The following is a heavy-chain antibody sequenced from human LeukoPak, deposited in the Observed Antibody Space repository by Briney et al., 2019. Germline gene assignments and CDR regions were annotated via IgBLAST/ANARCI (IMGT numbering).Heavy chain of an antibody. CDR2: ISYDGSNK. V-gene: IGHV3-30*01. J-gene: IGHJ5*02. Sequence: GRSLRLSCAASGFTFSSYAMHWVRQAPGKGLEWVAVISYDGSNKYYADSVKGRFTISRDNSKNTLYLQMNSLRAEDTAVYYCARSSGGFDPWGQGTLVTVS. D-gene: IGHD6-6*01. CDR3: ARSSGGFDP. CDR1: GFTFSSYA.